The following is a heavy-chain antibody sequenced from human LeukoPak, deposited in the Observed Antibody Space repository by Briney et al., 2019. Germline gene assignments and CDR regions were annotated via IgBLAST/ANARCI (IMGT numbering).Heavy chain of an antibody. D-gene: IGHD5-18*01. Sequence: SETLSLTCTVSGGSISSYYWSWIRQPPGRGLEWIGYIYYSGSTNYNPSLKSRVTISVDTSKNQFSLKLSSVTAADTAVYYCARDRGGYSYGQYYFDYWGQGTLVTVSS. V-gene: IGHV4-59*01. CDR3: ARDRGGYSYGQYYFDY. CDR1: GGSISSYY. CDR2: IYYSGST. J-gene: IGHJ4*02.